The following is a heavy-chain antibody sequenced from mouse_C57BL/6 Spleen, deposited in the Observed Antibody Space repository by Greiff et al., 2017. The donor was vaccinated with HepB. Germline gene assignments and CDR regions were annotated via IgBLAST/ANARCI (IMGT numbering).Heavy chain of an antibody. V-gene: IGHV1-18*01. J-gene: IGHJ2*01. CDR1: GYTFTDYN. Sequence: EVKLQESGPELVKPGASVKIPCKASGYTFTDYNMDWVKQSHGKSLEWIGDINPNNGGTIYNQKFKGKATLTVDKSSSTVYMELRSLTSEDTAVYYCARGRFPGFDYWGQGTTLTVSS. CDR3: ARGRFPGFDY. CDR2: INPNNGGT.